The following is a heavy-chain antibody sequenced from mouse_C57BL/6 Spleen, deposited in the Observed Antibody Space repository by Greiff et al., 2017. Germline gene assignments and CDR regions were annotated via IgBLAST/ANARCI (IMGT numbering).Heavy chain of an antibody. CDR3: ASTYYYGSSYDGYAMDY. Sequence: QVQLKESGPGLVQPSQSLSITCTVSGFSLTSYGVHWVRQSPGKGLEWLGVIWSGGSTDYNAAFISRLSISKDNSKSQVFFKMNSLQADDTAIYYGASTYYYGSSYDGYAMDYWGQGTSVTVSS. D-gene: IGHD1-1*01. J-gene: IGHJ4*01. V-gene: IGHV2-2*01. CDR2: IWSGGST. CDR1: GFSLTSYG.